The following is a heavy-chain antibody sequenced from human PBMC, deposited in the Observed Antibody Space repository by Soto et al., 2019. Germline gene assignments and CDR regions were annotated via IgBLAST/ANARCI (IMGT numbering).Heavy chain of an antibody. CDR1: DESLTGYY. J-gene: IGHJ1*01. Sequence: QVQLQQWGAGLLEPSETLSLSCGVYDESLTGYYWTWIRQPPGKGLEWIGETSHLGGTNYSPSLGGRVTISVDTSKKLFSLKMTSVTAADTAMYYCGTITYGDYAVAYWGQGTLVTVSS. CDR3: GTITYGDYAVAY. V-gene: IGHV4-34*02. CDR2: TSHLGGT. D-gene: IGHD4-17*01.